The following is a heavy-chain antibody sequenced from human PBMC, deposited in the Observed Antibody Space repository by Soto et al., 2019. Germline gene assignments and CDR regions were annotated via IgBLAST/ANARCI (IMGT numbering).Heavy chain of an antibody. CDR1: GYTFTSYY. CDR2: INPSGGST. Sequence: QVQLVQSGAEVKKPGASVKVSCKASGYTFTSYYMHWVRQAPGQGLEWMGIINPSGGSTSYAQKFQGRVTMTRDTAKSTVYMELSSLRSEDTAVYYWARDQAVAIIHELEWGFDYWGQGTLVTVSS. D-gene: IGHD5-12*01. J-gene: IGHJ4*02. CDR3: ARDQAVAIIHELEWGFDY. V-gene: IGHV1-46*03.